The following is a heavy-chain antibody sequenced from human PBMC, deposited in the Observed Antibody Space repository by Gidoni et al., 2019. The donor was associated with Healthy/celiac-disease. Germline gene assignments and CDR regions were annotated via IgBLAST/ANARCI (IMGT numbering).Heavy chain of an antibody. CDR1: GGTFSSYA. V-gene: IGHV1-69*06. CDR2: IIPIFVTA. D-gene: IGHD3-10*01. CDR3: AREAGRGGYYYGMDV. J-gene: IGHJ6*04. Sequence: QVQLVQSGAEVKKPGSSVKVSCKASGGTFSSYAIIWVRQAPGQGLEWMGGIIPIFVTANYAQKFQGRVTITADKSTSTAYMELSSRRSEDTAVYYCAREAGRGGYYYGMDVWGKGTTVTVSS.